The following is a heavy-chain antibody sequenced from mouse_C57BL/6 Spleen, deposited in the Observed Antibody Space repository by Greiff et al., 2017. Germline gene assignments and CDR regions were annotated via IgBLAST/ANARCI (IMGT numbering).Heavy chain of an antibody. V-gene: IGHV2-6*01. J-gene: IGHJ4*01. CDR2: IWGVGST. Sequence: QVQLKESGPGLAAPSQSLSITCTVSGFSLTSYGVDWVRQSPGKGLEWMGVIWGVGSTNYNSALKSRLSISKDNSKRQVFLNMNSLQTDDTAMYYSAREGDYYAMAYWGQGTSVTVSS. CDR3: AREGDYYAMAY. CDR1: GFSLTSYG.